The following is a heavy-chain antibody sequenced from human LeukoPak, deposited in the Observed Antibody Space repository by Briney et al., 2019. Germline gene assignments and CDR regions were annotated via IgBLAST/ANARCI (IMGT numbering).Heavy chain of an antibody. CDR1: ARTRTRYY. CDR3: ARDTVEMSTIRIPWYFDL. J-gene: IGHJ2*01. CDR2: ISDSGST. Sequence: SATLSLTCTATARTRTRYYESWNTQHPAKGLQWLRYISDSGSTNYNPSLKSRVTISVDTSKNQFSLKVSSVTAAGAAVYYCARDTVEMSTIRIPWYFDLWGHGTLVSVSS. V-gene: IGHV4-59*01. D-gene: IGHD5-24*01.